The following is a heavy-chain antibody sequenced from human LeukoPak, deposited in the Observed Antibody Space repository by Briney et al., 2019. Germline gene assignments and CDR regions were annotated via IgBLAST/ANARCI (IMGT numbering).Heavy chain of an antibody. J-gene: IGHJ4*02. Sequence: SEPLSLTCTVSGYSISSGYYWGWIRQPAGKGLEWIGRIHTSGSTNYNPSLKSRVTMSVDTSKNQFSLKLSSVTAADTAVYYCARDRYYYDSSGYLYFDYWGQGTLVTVSS. CDR1: GYSISSGYY. CDR2: IHTSGST. D-gene: IGHD3-22*01. CDR3: ARDRYYYDSSGYLYFDY. V-gene: IGHV4-4*07.